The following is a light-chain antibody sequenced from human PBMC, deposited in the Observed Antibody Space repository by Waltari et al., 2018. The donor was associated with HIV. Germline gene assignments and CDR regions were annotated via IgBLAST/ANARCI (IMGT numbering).Light chain of an antibody. CDR1: SSNIGRNY. V-gene: IGLV1-47*01. CDR2: RNN. CDR3: AAWNDSLSGYV. Sequence: QSVLTQPPSASGTPGQRVPISCSGSSSNIGRNYVSWYQQLPGTAPKLLMYRNNQRPSGVPDRFSGSKSGTSASLAISGLRSEDEADYYCAAWNDSLSGYVFGTGTKVTV. J-gene: IGLJ1*01.